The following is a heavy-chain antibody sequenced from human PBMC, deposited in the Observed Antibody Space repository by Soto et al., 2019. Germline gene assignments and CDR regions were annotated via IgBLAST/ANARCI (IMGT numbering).Heavy chain of an antibody. CDR3: VRLAGYCTGASCYVNYAIDV. V-gene: IGHV4-39*01. CDR1: GGSISSRSYS. CDR2: IYYSGSS. J-gene: IGHJ6*02. D-gene: IGHD2-8*02. Sequence: QLQLQESGPGLVKPSETLSLTCSVSGGSISSRSYSWGWIRQPPGKGLEWIVTIYYSGSSNYDPSLNSRVPISVDMPKNQFSLNLSSVTAADTSVYYCVRLAGYCTGASCYVNYAIDVWGQGTTVTVSS.